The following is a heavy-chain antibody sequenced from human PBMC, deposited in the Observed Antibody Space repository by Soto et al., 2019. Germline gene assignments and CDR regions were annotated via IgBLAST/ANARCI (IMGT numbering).Heavy chain of an antibody. D-gene: IGHD4-17*01. Sequence: PGGSLRLSCAASGFTFSSYGMHWVRQAPGKGLEWVAVIWYDGSNKYYADSVKGRFTISRDNSKNTLYLQMNSLRAEDTAVYYCAKDYGGPTDAFDIWGQGTMVTVSS. CDR3: AKDYGGPTDAFDI. CDR2: IWYDGSNK. J-gene: IGHJ3*02. CDR1: GFTFSSYG. V-gene: IGHV3-33*06.